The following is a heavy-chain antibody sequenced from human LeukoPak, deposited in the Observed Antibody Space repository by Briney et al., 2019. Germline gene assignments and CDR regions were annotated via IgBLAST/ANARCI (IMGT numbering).Heavy chain of an antibody. Sequence: GGSLRLSCAASGFTFSSHAMGWVRQAPGKGLEWVSAISGSGGSTYYADSVKGRFTISRDNSKNTLYLQMNSLRAEDTAVYYCAKDLVYSNYYFDYWGQGTLVTVSS. J-gene: IGHJ4*02. CDR2: ISGSGGST. CDR1: GFTFSSHA. D-gene: IGHD6-13*01. V-gene: IGHV3-23*01. CDR3: AKDLVYSNYYFDY.